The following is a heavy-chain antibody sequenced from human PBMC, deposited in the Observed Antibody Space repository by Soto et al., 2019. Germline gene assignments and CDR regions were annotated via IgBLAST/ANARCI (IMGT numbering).Heavy chain of an antibody. CDR1: GFTFSDYY. CDR3: AGRNAMDV. Sequence: GGSLRLSCAASGFTFSDYYIHWIRRAPGKGLEWISYISGNGEIIQYAASARGRFTISRDNSRNILYLQMNSLRAEDTAVYYCAGRNAMDVWGQGTTVTVSS. J-gene: IGHJ6*02. CDR2: ISGNGEII. V-gene: IGHV3-11*04.